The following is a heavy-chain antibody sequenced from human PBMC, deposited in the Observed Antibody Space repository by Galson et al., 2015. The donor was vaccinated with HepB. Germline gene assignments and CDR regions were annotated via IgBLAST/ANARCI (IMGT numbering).Heavy chain of an antibody. CDR2: FDPEDGET. V-gene: IGHV1-24*01. J-gene: IGHJ6*02. CDR3: ATEDRARPSLVGPWHV. Sequence: SVKVSCKVSGYTLTELSMHWVRQAPGKGLEWMGGFDPEDGETIYAQKFQGRVTMTEDTSTDTAYMELSSLRSEDTAVYYCATEDRARPSLVGPWHVWGQGTTVTVSS. D-gene: IGHD2-15*01. CDR1: GYTLTELS.